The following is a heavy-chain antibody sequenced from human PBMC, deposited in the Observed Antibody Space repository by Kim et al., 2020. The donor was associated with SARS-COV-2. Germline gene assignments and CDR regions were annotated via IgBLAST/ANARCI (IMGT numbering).Heavy chain of an antibody. V-gene: IGHV4-39*01. Sequence: KPSLKSRVTISVDMSKNQFSLKLTSVTAADTAVYYCASQKCSGGSCSHLDYWGQGTLVTVSS. CDR3: ASQKCSGGSCSHLDY. J-gene: IGHJ4*02. D-gene: IGHD2-15*01.